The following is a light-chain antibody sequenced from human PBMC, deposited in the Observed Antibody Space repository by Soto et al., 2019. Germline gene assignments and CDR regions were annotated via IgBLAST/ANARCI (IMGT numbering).Light chain of an antibody. CDR3: CSYTSSTTPL. V-gene: IGLV2-14*01. J-gene: IGLJ2*01. CDR1: SSDVGVYNY. CDR2: EVS. Sequence: QSALTQPASVSGSPGQSITISCTGTSSDVGVYNYVSWYQQHPGKVPKLMIYEVSNRPSGVSIRFSGSKSGNTASLTISGLQAEDEADYYCCSYTSSTTPLFGGGTKLTVL.